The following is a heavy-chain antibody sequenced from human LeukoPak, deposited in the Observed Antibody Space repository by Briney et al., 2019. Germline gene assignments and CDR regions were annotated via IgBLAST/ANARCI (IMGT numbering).Heavy chain of an antibody. J-gene: IGHJ6*02. V-gene: IGHV4-39*01. CDR1: GGSISSSSYY. CDR3: ARLFPTIFGPEPYYYYYYGMDV. D-gene: IGHD3-3*01. CDR2: IYYSGST. Sequence: PSETLSLTCTVSGGSISSSSYYWGWIRQPPGEGLEWIGSIYYSGSTYYNPSLKSRVTISVDTSKNQFSLKLSSVTAADMAVYYCARLFPTIFGPEPYYYYYYGMDVWGQGTTVTVSS.